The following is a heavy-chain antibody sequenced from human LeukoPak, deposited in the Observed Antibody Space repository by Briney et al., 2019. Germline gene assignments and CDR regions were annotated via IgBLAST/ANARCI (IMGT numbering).Heavy chain of an antibody. CDR2: ISYSGTTI. CDR3: ARVGDILTGDAFDI. CDR1: GFTFSDYY. D-gene: IGHD3-9*01. V-gene: IGHV3-11*04. J-gene: IGHJ3*02. Sequence: GGSLRLSCAASGFTFSDYYMYWIRQAPGKGLEWVSYISYSGTTIYYADSVKGRFTISRDNAKNSLYLQMNSLRAEDTAVYYCARVGDILTGDAFDIWGQGTMVTVSS.